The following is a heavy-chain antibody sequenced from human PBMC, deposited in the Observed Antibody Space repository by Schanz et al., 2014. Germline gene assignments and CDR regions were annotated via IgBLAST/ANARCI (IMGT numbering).Heavy chain of an antibody. CDR3: AKDLYNYGIFDS. D-gene: IGHD3-16*01. J-gene: IGHJ5*01. Sequence: VQLVESGGGVVQPGRSRRLSCEASGFTFFGSFAMSWVRQAPGKGLEWVSSMSGSGSTADYADSVKGRFTISRDNSRKTLYLQMNSLRADDTAVYYCAKDLYNYGIFDSWGQGTLVTVSS. V-gene: IGHV3-23*04. CDR2: MSGSGSTA. CDR1: GFTFFGSFA.